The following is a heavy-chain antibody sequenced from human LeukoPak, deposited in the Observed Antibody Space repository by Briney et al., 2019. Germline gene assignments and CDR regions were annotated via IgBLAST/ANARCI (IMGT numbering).Heavy chain of an antibody. CDR1: GGSISSGGYS. CDR2: IYHSGST. CDR3: ARGDFYYDY. Sequence: RPSETLSLTCAVSGGSISSGGYSWSWIRQPPGKGLEWIGYIYHSGSTYYNPSLKSRVTISVDRSKNQFSLKLSSVTAADTAVYYCARGDFYYDYWGQGTLVTVSP. J-gene: IGHJ4*02. V-gene: IGHV4-30-2*01. D-gene: IGHD3-22*01.